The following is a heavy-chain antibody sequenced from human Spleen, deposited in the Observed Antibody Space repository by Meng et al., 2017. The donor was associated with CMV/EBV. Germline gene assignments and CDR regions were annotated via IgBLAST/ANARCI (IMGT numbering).Heavy chain of an antibody. J-gene: IGHJ4*02. V-gene: IGHV3-21*01. Sequence: GESLKISCAASGFTFSNAWMSWVRQAPGKGLDWVSSISSGSSYIYYADAVKGRFTISRDNAKNSLFLQMTRLRAEDTAVYYCARAANYYDSSQMYYFDYWGRGTLVTVSS. D-gene: IGHD3-10*01. CDR3: ARAANYYDSSQMYYFDY. CDR2: ISSGSSYI. CDR1: GFTFSNAW.